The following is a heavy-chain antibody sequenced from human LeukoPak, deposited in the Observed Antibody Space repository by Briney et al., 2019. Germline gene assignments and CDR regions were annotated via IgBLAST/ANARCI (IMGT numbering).Heavy chain of an antibody. J-gene: IGHJ4*02. CDR3: ARQTSSWYGAEFDY. CDR2: IYYSGST. V-gene: IGHV4-59*11. CDR1: GGSISSHY. Sequence: SETLSLTCTVSGGSISSHYWSWIWQPPGKGLEWIGYIYYSGSTNYNPSLKSRVTISVDTSKNQFSLKLSSVTAADTAVYYCARQTSSWYGAEFDYWGQGTLVTVSS. D-gene: IGHD6-13*01.